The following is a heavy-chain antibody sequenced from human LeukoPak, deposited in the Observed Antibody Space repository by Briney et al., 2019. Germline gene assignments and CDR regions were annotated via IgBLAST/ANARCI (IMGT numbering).Heavy chain of an antibody. CDR3: ASEFIMGATFDY. CDR2: ITSSGSTI. J-gene: IGHJ4*02. D-gene: IGHD1-26*01. CDR1: GFTFRSYG. Sequence: PGGSLRLSCAASGFTFRSYGMNWVRQAPGKGLEWVSYITSSGSTIYYADSVKGRFTISRDNAKTSLYLQMNSLRAEDTAVYYCASEFIMGATFDYWGQGTLVTVSA. V-gene: IGHV3-48*03.